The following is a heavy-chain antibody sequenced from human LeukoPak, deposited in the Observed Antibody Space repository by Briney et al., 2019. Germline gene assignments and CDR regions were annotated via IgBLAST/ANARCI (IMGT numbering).Heavy chain of an antibody. Sequence: GGSLRLSCAASGFTFSSYGMHWVRQAPGKGLEWVAVISYDGSDKYYADSVKGRFTISRDNSKNTLYLQMNSLRAEDTAVYYCAKGNLGYWGQGTLVTVSS. J-gene: IGHJ4*02. V-gene: IGHV3-30*18. CDR3: AKGNLGY. CDR2: ISYDGSDK. CDR1: GFTFSSYG. D-gene: IGHD5-24*01.